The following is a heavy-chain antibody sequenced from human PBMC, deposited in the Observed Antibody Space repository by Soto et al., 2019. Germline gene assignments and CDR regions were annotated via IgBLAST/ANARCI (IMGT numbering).Heavy chain of an antibody. D-gene: IGHD2-8*01. CDR3: GKAHLGAMAPFDS. V-gene: IGHV3-23*01. J-gene: IGHJ4*02. CDR2: ISGSGGAT. CDR1: GFSFSTST. Sequence: PXGSLRLSGAPSGFSFSTSTTSWVRQAPGKTLEWVSTISGSGGATYYADSVKGRFTVSRDNSQNTLYLQVNSLRADDTAVYYCGKAHLGAMAPFDSWGQGTLVTVSS.